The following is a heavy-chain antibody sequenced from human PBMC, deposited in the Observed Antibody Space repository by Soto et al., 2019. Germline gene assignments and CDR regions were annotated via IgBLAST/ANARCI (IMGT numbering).Heavy chain of an antibody. CDR1: GYTFTSYG. CDR2: ISAYNGNT. J-gene: IGHJ4*02. D-gene: IGHD5-18*01. V-gene: IGHV1-18*01. CDR3: AKERGYSYGYDY. Sequence: QVQLVQSGAEVKKPGASVKVSCKASGYTFTSYGISWVRQAPGQGLEWMGCISAYNGNTNYAQKLQGRVTMTTDTSTSTAYKQLKSLRSDDTAVYYCAKERGYSYGYDYWGQGTLVTVSS.